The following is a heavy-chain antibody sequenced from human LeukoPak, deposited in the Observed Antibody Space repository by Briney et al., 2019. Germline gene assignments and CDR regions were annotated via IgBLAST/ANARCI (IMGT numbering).Heavy chain of an antibody. CDR3: ANRLAVAGTFDY. CDR2: IRYDGSNK. Sequence: GGSLRLSCAASGFTFSSYGMHWVRQAPGKGLEWVAFIRYDGSNKYYADSVKGRFTISRDNSKNTLYLQMNSLRAEDTAVYYCANRLAVAGTFDYWGQGTLVTVSS. V-gene: IGHV3-30*02. CDR1: GFTFSSYG. D-gene: IGHD6-19*01. J-gene: IGHJ4*02.